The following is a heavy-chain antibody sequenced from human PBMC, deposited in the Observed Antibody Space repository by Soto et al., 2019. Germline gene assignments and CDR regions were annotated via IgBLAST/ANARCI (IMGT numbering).Heavy chain of an antibody. J-gene: IGHJ6*02. D-gene: IGHD4-17*01. V-gene: IGHV3-30-3*01. CDR2: ISYDGSNK. Sequence: QVQLVESGGGVVQPGRSLRLSCAASGFTFSSYAMHWVRQAPGKGLEWVAVISYDGSNKYYADSVKGRFTISRDNSKNPLYLQMNSLRAEDTAVYYCARGTEWGTTVTTNYYYGMDVWGQGTTVTVSS. CDR3: ARGTEWGTTVTTNYYYGMDV. CDR1: GFTFSSYA.